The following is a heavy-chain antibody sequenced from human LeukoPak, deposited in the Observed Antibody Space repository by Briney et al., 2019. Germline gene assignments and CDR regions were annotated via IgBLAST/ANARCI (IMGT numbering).Heavy chain of an antibody. CDR3: ARELSTPVYAFDI. CDR2: IYSGGST. V-gene: IGHV3-53*01. CDR1: GFTVSSNY. D-gene: IGHD3-10*01. J-gene: IGHJ3*02. Sequence: PGGSLRLSCAASGFTVSSNYMSWVRQAPGKGLEWVSVIYSGGSTYYADSVKGRFTISRGNSKNTLYLQMNSLRAEDTAVYYCARELSTPVYAFDIWGQGTMVTVSS.